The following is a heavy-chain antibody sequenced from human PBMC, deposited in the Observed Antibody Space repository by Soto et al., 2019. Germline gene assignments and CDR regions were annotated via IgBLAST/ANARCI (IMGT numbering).Heavy chain of an antibody. D-gene: IGHD5-12*01. CDR2: IIPIFGTA. CDR1: GGTFSSYA. J-gene: IGHJ6*02. Sequence: QVQLVQSGAEVKKPGSSVKVSCKASGGTFSSYAISWVRQAPGQGLEWMGGIIPIFGTANYAQKFQGRVTITADESTSTAYMELSSLRSECTAVYYCVRVLWEWLRLGSRYFGMDVWGQGTTVNVSS. V-gene: IGHV1-69*12. CDR3: VRVLWEWLRLGSRYFGMDV.